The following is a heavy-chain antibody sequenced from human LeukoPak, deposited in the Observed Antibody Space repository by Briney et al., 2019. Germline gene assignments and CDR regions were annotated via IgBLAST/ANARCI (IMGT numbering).Heavy chain of an antibody. J-gene: IGHJ5*02. CDR1: GGSISSYY. V-gene: IGHV4-59*08. CDR3: ARQVWELRTNWFDP. D-gene: IGHD1-26*01. Sequence: SETLSLTCSVSGGSISSYYWSWIRHSPGKGLEWIGYMFYNGNPNYNPSLKSRVTISIDTSKNQFSLKLSSVTAADTAVYYCARQVWELRTNWFDPWGQGTLVTVSS. CDR2: MFYNGNP.